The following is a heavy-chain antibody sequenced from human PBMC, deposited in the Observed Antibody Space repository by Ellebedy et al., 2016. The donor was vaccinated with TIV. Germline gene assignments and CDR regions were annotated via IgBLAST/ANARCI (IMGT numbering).Heavy chain of an antibody. J-gene: IGHJ4*02. V-gene: IGHV3-23*01. CDR1: GFTFSGHA. CDR3: VKLDSSGFYYGRLDY. D-gene: IGHD3-22*01. CDR2: IIAGGDST. Sequence: GESLKISCAASGFTFSGHAMSWVRQTPGKGLEWVSGIIAGGDSTHYVDSVKGRFTISRDNSKKTLYLHMNSLRAEDTAVYYCVKLDSSGFYYGRLDYWGQGTLVTVSS.